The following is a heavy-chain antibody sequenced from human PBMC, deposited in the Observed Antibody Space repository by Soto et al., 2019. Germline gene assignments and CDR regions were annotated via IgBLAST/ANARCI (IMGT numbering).Heavy chain of an antibody. CDR1: GFTFSSYG. J-gene: IGHJ4*02. V-gene: IGHV3-33*01. CDR3: ARERDIVVVPAALDY. D-gene: IGHD2-2*01. Sequence: GSLRLSCAASGFTFSSYGMHWVRQAPGKGLEWVAVIWYDGSNKYYADSVKGRFTISRDNSKNTLYLQMNSLRAEDTAVYYCARERDIVVVPAALDYWGQGTLVTVSS. CDR2: IWYDGSNK.